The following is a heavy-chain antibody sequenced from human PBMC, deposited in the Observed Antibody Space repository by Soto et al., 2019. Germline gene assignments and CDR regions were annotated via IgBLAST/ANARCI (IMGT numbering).Heavy chain of an antibody. Sequence: GGSLRLSCAASEFNFGTYDMHWVRQGTGKGLEWVSGIGTAGDTYYPDSVKGRFTISRDNSKNTLYLQMNSLRAEDTAVYYCAKDARQLDPYYFDYWGQGPWSPSPQ. V-gene: IGHV3-13*04. CDR3: AKDARQLDPYYFDY. J-gene: IGHJ4*02. CDR1: EFNFGTYD. CDR2: IGTAGDT. D-gene: IGHD1-1*01.